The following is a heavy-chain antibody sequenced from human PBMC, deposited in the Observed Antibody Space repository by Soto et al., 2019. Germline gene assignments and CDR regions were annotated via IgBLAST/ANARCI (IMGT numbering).Heavy chain of an antibody. Sequence: SLRLSCAASGFTFTSYTMNWVRQAPGKGLEWVSSISSSSDYIYYADSMKGRVTISRDNAKNSLFLDMNSLTGEDTAVYYCARARVYATGPLDFWGQGTLVTVSS. J-gene: IGHJ4*02. CDR1: GFTFTSYT. V-gene: IGHV3-21*06. D-gene: IGHD6-13*01. CDR2: ISSSSDYI. CDR3: ARARVYATGPLDF.